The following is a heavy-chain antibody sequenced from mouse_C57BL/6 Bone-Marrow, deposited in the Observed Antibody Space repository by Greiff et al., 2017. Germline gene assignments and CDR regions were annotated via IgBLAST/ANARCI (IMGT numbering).Heavy chain of an antibody. D-gene: IGHD1-1*01. CDR2: INPNNGGT. V-gene: IGHV1-26*01. Sequence: EVQLQQSGPELVKPGASVKISCKASGYTFTDYYMNWVKQSHGKSLEWIGDINPNNGGTSYNQKFKGKATLTVDKSSSTAYMELRSLTSEDSAGYYCARSRATVVAPIDYWGQGTSVTVSS. CDR3: ARSRATVVAPIDY. J-gene: IGHJ4*01. CDR1: GYTFTDYY.